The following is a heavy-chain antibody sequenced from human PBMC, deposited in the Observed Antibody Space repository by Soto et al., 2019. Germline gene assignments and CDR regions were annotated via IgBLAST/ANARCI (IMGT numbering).Heavy chain of an antibody. D-gene: IGHD6-13*01. Sequence: PXXSLKISCKGSGYSFPSYWICWVRQMPGKGLEWMGIIYPGDSDTRYSPSFQGQVTISADKSISTAYLQWSSLKAPDTAMYYCARTSAAGKYYYGMDVWGQGTTVTVSS. CDR1: GYSFPSYW. CDR2: IYPGDSDT. V-gene: IGHV5-51*01. J-gene: IGHJ6*02. CDR3: ARTSAAGKYYYGMDV.